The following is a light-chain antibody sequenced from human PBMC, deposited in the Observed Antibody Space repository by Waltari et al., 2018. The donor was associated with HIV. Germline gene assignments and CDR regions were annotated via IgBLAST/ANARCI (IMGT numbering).Light chain of an antibody. CDR3: QQYYSFPLT. V-gene: IGKV1-5*03. CDR2: KAS. Sequence: DLQMTQSPPPPSASVGDTVTTTGRASQNFFNWVAWYPQYPGKAPKLLIYKASNSETGVPSRFSGSGSGTEFSLTISSLQPDDLATYYCQQYYSFPLTFGGGTNVEIK. CDR1: QNFFNW. J-gene: IGKJ4*01.